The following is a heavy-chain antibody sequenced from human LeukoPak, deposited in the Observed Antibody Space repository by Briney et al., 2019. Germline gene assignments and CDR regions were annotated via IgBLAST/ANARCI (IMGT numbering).Heavy chain of an antibody. CDR2: INHSGST. Sequence: KPSETLSLTCAVYGGSFSGYYWSWIRQPPGKGLEWIGEINHSGSTNYNPSLKSRVTISVDTSKNQFSLKLSSVTAADTAVYYCAIPSGYSYGPYFQHWGQSTLVTVSS. D-gene: IGHD5-18*01. V-gene: IGHV4-34*01. CDR1: GGSFSGYY. CDR3: AIPSGYSYGPYFQH. J-gene: IGHJ1*01.